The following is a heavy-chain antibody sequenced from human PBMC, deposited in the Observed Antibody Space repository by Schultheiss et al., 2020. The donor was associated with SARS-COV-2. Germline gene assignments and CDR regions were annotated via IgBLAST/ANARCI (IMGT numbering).Heavy chain of an antibody. CDR3: ARVEWPTYYFDY. V-gene: IGHV3-7*05. J-gene: IGHJ4*02. CDR2: IKQDGSEK. CDR1: GFTFSSYA. D-gene: IGHD3-3*01. Sequence: GGSLRLSCAASGFTFSSYAMSWVRQAPGKGLEWVANIKQDGSEKYYVDSVKGRFTISRDNAKNSLYLQMNSLRAEDTAVYYCARVEWPTYYFDYWGQGTLVTVSS.